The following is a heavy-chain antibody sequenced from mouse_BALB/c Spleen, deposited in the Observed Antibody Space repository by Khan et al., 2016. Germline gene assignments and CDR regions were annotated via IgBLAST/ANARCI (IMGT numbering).Heavy chain of an antibody. CDR1: GYTFTEYT. J-gene: IGHJ3*01. V-gene: IGHV1-62-2*01. D-gene: IGHD1-2*01. CDR2: FYPGSGSI. Sequence: QVQLKQSGAELVKPGASVKLSCKASGYTFTEYTIHWVKQKSGQGLEWIGWFYPGSGSIKYNEKFKDKATLTADKSSNTVYMELSRLTSEDSAVXFCARHEVTTAPSAYWGQGTLVTVSA. CDR3: ARHEVTTAPSAY.